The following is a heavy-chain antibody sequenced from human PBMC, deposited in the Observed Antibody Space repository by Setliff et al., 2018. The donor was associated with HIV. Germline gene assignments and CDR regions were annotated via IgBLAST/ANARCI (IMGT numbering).Heavy chain of an antibody. Sequence: TLSLTCTVSGASISRSSYYWGWIRQPPGKGLEWIGSTYNSGSTYYNPSLKSRVMISVDTSNNQFSLKVISVTAADTAVYYCASLLPYSSGWYDFDYWGQGTLVTVSS. D-gene: IGHD6-13*01. J-gene: IGHJ4*02. V-gene: IGHV4-39*07. CDR1: GASISRSSYY. CDR3: ASLLPYSSGWYDFDY. CDR2: TYNSGST.